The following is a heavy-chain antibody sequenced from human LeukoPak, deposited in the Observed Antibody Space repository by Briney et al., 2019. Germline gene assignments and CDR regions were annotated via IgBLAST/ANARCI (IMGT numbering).Heavy chain of an antibody. D-gene: IGHD3-22*01. CDR2: ISGSSSYI. J-gene: IGHJ4*02. V-gene: IGHV3-21*01. CDR1: GFTFSSYS. Sequence: GGSLRLSCAASGFTFSSYSMNWVRQAPGKGLEWVSSISGSSSYIYYADSVKGRFTISRDNAKNSLYLQMNSLRAEDTAVYYCARAGYYYDSSGYYVFDYWGQETLVTVSS. CDR3: ARAGYYYDSSGYYVFDY.